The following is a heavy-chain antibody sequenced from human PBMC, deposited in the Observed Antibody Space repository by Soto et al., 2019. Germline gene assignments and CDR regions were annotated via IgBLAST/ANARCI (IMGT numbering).Heavy chain of an antibody. CDR3: ARERTGTTSMDV. J-gene: IGHJ6*02. D-gene: IGHD1-1*01. Sequence: QVQLVQSGAEVKKPGASVKVSCKASGYTFTSYDINWVRQATGQGLEWMGWMNPNSGNTGYAQKFQGRVTMTRNTSVSTAYMELSSVRSEDTSVYYCARERTGTTSMDVWGQGTTVTVSS. CDR2: MNPNSGNT. V-gene: IGHV1-8*01. CDR1: GYTFTSYD.